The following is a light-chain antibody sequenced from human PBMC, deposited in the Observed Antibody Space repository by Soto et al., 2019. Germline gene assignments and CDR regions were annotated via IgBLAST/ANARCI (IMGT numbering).Light chain of an antibody. J-gene: IGKJ1*01. V-gene: IGKV1-5*03. CDR1: QSINRW. CDR3: QQNCDSSLT. CDR2: AAS. Sequence: DIQMTQSPSTLSASLGDRVTISCRASQSINRWMGWYQQRPGKAPQLLIYAASSLQSGVPSRFSGSGSGTEFTLTISSLQPDDFATYFCQQNCDSSLTFGQGTKVDIK.